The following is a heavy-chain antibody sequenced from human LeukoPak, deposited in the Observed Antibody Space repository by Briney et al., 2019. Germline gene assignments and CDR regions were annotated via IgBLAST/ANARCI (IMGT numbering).Heavy chain of an antibody. CDR2: IYYTGST. D-gene: IGHD4-17*01. CDR3: ARSFDYGDYWD. V-gene: IGHV4-34*01. Sequence: SETLSLTCAVYGGSFSGYYWSWIRQPPGKGLEWIGNIYYTGSTYYNASLESRVTISLDTSKNQFFLKLSSVTAADTAVYYRARSFDYGDYWDWGQGTLVTVSS. CDR1: GGSFSGYY. J-gene: IGHJ4*02.